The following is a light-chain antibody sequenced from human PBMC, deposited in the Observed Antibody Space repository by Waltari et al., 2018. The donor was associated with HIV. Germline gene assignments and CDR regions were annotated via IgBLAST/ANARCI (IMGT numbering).Light chain of an antibody. CDR2: DVS. Sequence: QSALTQPASVSGSPGQSITISCPGTSSDVRDYNYVSWYQQHPGKAPKLIIYDVSNRPSGVSNRFSGSKSGNTASLTISGLQTEDEADYYCSSYTSSSTRVFGTGTKVTVL. CDR1: SSDVRDYNY. J-gene: IGLJ1*01. CDR3: SSYTSSSTRV. V-gene: IGLV2-14*01.